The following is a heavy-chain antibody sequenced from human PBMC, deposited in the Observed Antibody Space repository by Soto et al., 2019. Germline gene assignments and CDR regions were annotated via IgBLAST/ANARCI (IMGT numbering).Heavy chain of an antibody. Sequence: QVQLQESGPGLVKPSETLSLTCTVSGGSVSSATYYWNWIRQPPGKGLEWIGSVYYSGTPNYNPSLKSPVTISMDTSYNRLALKLRSVTAADTAVYYCARDLYLRTGPWGMDVWGQGTTVTVSS. D-gene: IGHD3-9*01. CDR1: GGSVSSATYY. CDR3: ARDLYLRTGPWGMDV. V-gene: IGHV4-61*01. J-gene: IGHJ6*02. CDR2: VYYSGTP.